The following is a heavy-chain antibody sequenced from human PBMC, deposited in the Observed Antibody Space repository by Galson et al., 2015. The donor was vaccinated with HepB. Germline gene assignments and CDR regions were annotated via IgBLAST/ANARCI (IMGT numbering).Heavy chain of an antibody. V-gene: IGHV3-48*01. CDR1: GFTLSRFT. CDR3: ATTLIGDCAYRTFDL. J-gene: IGHJ4*01. Sequence: SLRLSCAASGFTLSRFTMNWVRQAPGKELQWISHISTNGATIHYADSVKGRFTIARDNARDSLFLQMSSLRVEDTALYYCATTLIGDCAYRTFDLWGPG. CDR2: ISTNGATI. D-gene: IGHD2-21*02.